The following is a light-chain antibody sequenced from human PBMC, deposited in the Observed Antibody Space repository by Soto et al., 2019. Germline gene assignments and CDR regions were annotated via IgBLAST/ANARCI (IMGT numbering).Light chain of an antibody. CDR2: GAS. CDR1: QSVSSNF. CDR3: QQYGSSPIT. J-gene: IGKJ5*01. Sequence: EIVLTQSPGTLSLSPGDRATLSCRASQSVSSNFLAWYQQTPGRAPRLLIYGASSRATGIPDRFSGSGSGTDFSLTVSRLEPEDFAVYYCQQYGSSPITFGQGTRLEIK. V-gene: IGKV3-20*01.